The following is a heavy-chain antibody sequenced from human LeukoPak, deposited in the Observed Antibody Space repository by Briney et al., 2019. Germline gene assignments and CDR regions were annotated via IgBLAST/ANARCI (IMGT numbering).Heavy chain of an antibody. Sequence: GGSLRLSCAASGFTFTGNSMHWVRQGPGKGLVWVARIHRDGGMTRYADSVEGRFTISRDNAKNTLYLQMNSLRAEDTAIYYCVRETGTIGYYMDVWGKGTTVTVS. CDR2: IHRDGGMT. D-gene: IGHD2-15*01. V-gene: IGHV3-74*01. CDR1: GFTFTGNS. J-gene: IGHJ6*03. CDR3: VRETGTIGYYMDV.